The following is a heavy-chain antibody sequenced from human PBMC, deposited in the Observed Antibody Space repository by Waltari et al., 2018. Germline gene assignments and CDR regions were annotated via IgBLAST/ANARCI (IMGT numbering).Heavy chain of an antibody. V-gene: IGHV4-4*07. J-gene: IGHJ4*02. D-gene: IGHD4-4*01. CDR3: ASHDFSKSAVGY. CDR1: GGSISSYS. Sequence: QVQLQESGPGLVKPSETLSLTCTVSGGSISSYSWNWIRPPAGKGLEWIGRIRTSGGTDYSPSLKSRVTVSKDTSKNQVSLRLTSVTAADSAMYYCASHDFSKSAVGYWGQGTLVTVSS. CDR2: IRTSGGT.